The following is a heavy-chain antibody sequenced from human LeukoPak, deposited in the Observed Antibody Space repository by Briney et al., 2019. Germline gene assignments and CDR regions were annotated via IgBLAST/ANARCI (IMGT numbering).Heavy chain of an antibody. CDR1: GYTFTSYD. Sequence: ASVKVSCKASGYTFTSYDINWVRQAPGQGLEWMGWMNPNSGNTGYAQKFQGRVTITRNTSISTAYMELSSLRSEDTAVYYCARDFRSGPGDDYGDYWSHDAFDIWGQGTMVTVSS. V-gene: IGHV1-8*03. J-gene: IGHJ3*02. D-gene: IGHD4-17*01. CDR2: MNPNSGNT. CDR3: ARDFRSGPGDDYGDYWSHDAFDI.